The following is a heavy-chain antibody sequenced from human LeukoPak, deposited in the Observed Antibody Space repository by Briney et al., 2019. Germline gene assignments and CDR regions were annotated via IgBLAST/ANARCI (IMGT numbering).Heavy chain of an antibody. CDR2: IKQDGSEK. CDR1: GFTFSSYW. CDR3: ARVRGGLVPTAMGLDY. V-gene: IGHV3-7*01. J-gene: IGHJ4*02. Sequence: GGSLRLSCAASGFTFSSYWMSWVRQAPGKGLEWVANIKQDGSEKYYVDSVKGRFTISRDNAKNSLYLQMNSLRAEDTALYYCARVRGGLVPTAMGLDYWGQGTLVTVSS. D-gene: IGHD2-2*01.